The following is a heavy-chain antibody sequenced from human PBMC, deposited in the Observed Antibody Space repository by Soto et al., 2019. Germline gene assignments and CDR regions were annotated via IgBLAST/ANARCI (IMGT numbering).Heavy chain of an antibody. J-gene: IGHJ4*02. CDR2: MNPNSGNT. CDR1: GYTFTSYD. D-gene: IGHD3-22*01. Sequence: QVQLVQSGAEVKKPGASVKVSCKASGYTFTSYDINWVRQATGQGLEWMGWMNPNSGNTGYAQKFQGRVTMTRNTFISTAYMELSSLRSEDTAVYHCAGADYYDRSGYLLPCGYWGQGTLVTVSS. V-gene: IGHV1-8*01. CDR3: AGADYYDRSGYLLPCGY.